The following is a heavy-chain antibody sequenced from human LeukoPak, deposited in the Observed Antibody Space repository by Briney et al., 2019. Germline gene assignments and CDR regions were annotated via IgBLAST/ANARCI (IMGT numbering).Heavy chain of an antibody. CDR2: IYYSGSA. Sequence: SETLSLTCTVSGGSISSYQWSWIRQPPGKGLEWIGNIYYSGSANYNPSLKSRVTISVDTSKNQFSLKLSPVTAADTAVYFCARGPYSYDSSGAFDIWGQGTMVTVS. V-gene: IGHV4-59*01. CDR1: GGSISSYQ. J-gene: IGHJ3*02. CDR3: ARGPYSYDSSGAFDI. D-gene: IGHD3-22*01.